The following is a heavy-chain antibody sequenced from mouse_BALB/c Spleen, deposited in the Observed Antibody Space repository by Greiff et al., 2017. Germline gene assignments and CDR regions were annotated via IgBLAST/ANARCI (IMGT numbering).Heavy chain of an antibody. D-gene: IGHD1-1*01. Sequence: QVQLKESGPSLVQPSQSLSITCTVSGFSLTSYGVHWVRQSPGKGLEWLGVIWRGGSTDYNAAFMSRLSITKDNSKSQVFFKMNSLQADDTAIYYCAKITTVVAEAMDYWGQGTSVTVSS. CDR3: AKITTVVAEAMDY. J-gene: IGHJ4*01. CDR2: IWRGGST. CDR1: GFSLTSYG. V-gene: IGHV2-5-1*01.